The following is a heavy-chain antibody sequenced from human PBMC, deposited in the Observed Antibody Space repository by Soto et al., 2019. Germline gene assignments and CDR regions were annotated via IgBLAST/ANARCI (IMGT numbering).Heavy chain of an antibody. CDR1: GGSISSYY. J-gene: IGHJ4*02. V-gene: IGHV4-59*08. CDR3: ARHGPIAAAGTVFDY. Sequence: QVQLQESGPGLVKPSETLSLTCTVSGGSISSYYWSWIRQPPGKGLEWIGYIYYSGSTNYNTSLKSRVTISVDTSKHQFSLKLSSVTAADTAVYYCARHGPIAAAGTVFDYWGQGTLVTVSS. D-gene: IGHD6-13*01. CDR2: IYYSGST.